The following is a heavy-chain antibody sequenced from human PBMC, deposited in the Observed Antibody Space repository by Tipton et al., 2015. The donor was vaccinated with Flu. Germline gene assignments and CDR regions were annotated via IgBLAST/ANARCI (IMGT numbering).Heavy chain of an antibody. CDR2: INHSGST. V-gene: IGHV4-34*01. Sequence: TLSLTCAVYGGSFSGYYWSWIRQPPGKGLEWIGEINHSGSTNYNPSLKSRVTISVDTSKKQFSLKLNSVTAADTAVYYCARLSLSFNAFDIWGQGTTVIVSS. CDR1: GGSFSGYY. D-gene: IGHD2/OR15-2a*01. CDR3: ARLSLSFNAFDI. J-gene: IGHJ3*02.